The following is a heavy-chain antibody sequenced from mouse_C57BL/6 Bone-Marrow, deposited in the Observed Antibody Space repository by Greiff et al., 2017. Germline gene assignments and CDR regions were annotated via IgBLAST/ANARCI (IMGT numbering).Heavy chain of an antibody. CDR2: IDPENGDP. V-gene: IGHV14-4*01. Sequence: EVQLQQSGAELVRPGASVKLSCTASGFNIKDDYMHWVKQRPEQGLEWIGWIDPENGDPEYASKFQGKATITADTSSNTAYLQLSSLTSEDTAVYYCTTFYYDYDGPPYWYFDVWGTGTTVTVSS. CDR1: GFNIKDDY. J-gene: IGHJ1*03. D-gene: IGHD2-4*01. CDR3: TTFYYDYDGPPYWYFDV.